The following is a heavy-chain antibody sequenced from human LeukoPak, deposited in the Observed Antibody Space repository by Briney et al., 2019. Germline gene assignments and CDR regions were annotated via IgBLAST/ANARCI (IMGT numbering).Heavy chain of an antibody. Sequence: GGSLRLSCAASGFTFNLYSMNWVRQAPGKGLEWVSYISSSSSTIYYADSVKGRFTISRDNAKNSLYLQMNSLRDEDTAVYYCARDLSATYYFDFWGQGTPVTVSS. V-gene: IGHV3-48*02. CDR3: ARDLSATYYFDF. J-gene: IGHJ4*02. CDR2: ISSSSSTI. D-gene: IGHD6-25*01. CDR1: GFTFNLYS.